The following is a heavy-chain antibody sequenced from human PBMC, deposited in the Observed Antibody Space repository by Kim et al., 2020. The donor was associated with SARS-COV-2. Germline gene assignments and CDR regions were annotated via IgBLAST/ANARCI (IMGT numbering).Heavy chain of an antibody. CDR1: GFTFDDYA. Sequence: GGSLRLSCAASGFTFDDYAMHWVRQAPGKGLEWVSGISWNSGSIGYADSVKGRFTISRDNAKNSLYLQMNSLRAEDTALYYCAKGYYDSSGYYADYWGQG. J-gene: IGHJ4*02. V-gene: IGHV3-9*01. CDR3: AKGYYDSSGYYADY. D-gene: IGHD3-22*01. CDR2: ISWNSGSI.